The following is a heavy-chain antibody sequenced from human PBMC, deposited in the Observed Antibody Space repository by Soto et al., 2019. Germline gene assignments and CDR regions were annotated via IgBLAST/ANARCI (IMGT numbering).Heavy chain of an antibody. D-gene: IGHD6-13*01. CDR1: GFTFSSYA. CDR2: ISYDGSNK. J-gene: IGHJ4*02. V-gene: IGHV3-30-3*01. CDR3: ARVVAAAAYFDY. Sequence: GGSLRLSCAVSGFTFSSYAMHWVRQAPGKGLEWVAVISYDGSNKYYADSVKGRFTISRDNSKNTLYLQMNSLRAEDTAVYYCARVVAAAAYFDYWGQGTLVTVSS.